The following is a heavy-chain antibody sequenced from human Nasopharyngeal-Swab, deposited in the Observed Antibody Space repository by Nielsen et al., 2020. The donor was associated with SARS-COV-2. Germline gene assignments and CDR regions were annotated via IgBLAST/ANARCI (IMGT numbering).Heavy chain of an antibody. J-gene: IGHJ2*01. CDR3: ASAYGGSYWYFDL. V-gene: IGHV3-30-3*01. D-gene: IGHD4-23*01. CDR2: ISYDGSNK. CDR1: GFTFSSYA. Sequence: GESLKISCAASGFTFSSYATHWVRQAPGKGLEWVAVISYDGSNKYYADSVKGRFTISRDNSKNTLYLQMNSLRAEDTAVYYCASAYGGSYWYFDLWGRGTLVTVSS.